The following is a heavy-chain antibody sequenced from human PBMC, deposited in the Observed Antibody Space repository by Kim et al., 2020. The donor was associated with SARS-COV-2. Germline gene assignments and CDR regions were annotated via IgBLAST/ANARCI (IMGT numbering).Heavy chain of an antibody. Sequence: SETLSLTCTVSGGSISSYYWSWIRQPPGKGLEWIGYIYYSGSTNYNPSLKSRVTISVDTSKNQFSLMLSSVTAADTAVYYCARDGNSLVGATFGMDVWGQGTTVTVSS. CDR1: GGSISSYY. V-gene: IGHV4-59*01. CDR2: IYYSGST. D-gene: IGHD1-26*01. CDR3: ARDGNSLVGATFGMDV. J-gene: IGHJ6*02.